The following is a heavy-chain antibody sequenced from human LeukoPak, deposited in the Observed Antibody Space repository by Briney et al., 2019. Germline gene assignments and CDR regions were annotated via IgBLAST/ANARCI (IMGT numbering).Heavy chain of an antibody. CDR1: GFSGITFSTYP. J-gene: IGHJ4*02. V-gene: IGHV3-23*01. Sequence: GGSLRLSCSVSGFSGITFSTYPMNWVRQAPGKGLQWVSTITGTGDRRYYAESVQGRFTVSRDSSKGTLYLQMNSLRPEDTAFYYCARDWDYWGQGTLVTVSS. CDR3: ARDWDY. CDR2: ITGTGDRR.